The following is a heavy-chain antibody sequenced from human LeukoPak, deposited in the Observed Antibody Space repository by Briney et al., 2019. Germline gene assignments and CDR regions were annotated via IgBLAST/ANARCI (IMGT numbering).Heavy chain of an antibody. J-gene: IGHJ5*02. CDR2: INPNSGGT. V-gene: IGHV1-2*02. CDR3: ARVNYDFWSGYSTQYNWFDP. Sequence: ASVKVSCKASGYIFTDYYMHWVRQAPGQGLEWMGWINPNSGGTNYAQKFQGRVTMTRDTSISTAYMELSRLRSDDTAVYYCARVNYDFWSGYSTQYNWFDPWGQGTLVTVSS. CDR1: GYIFTDYY. D-gene: IGHD3-3*01.